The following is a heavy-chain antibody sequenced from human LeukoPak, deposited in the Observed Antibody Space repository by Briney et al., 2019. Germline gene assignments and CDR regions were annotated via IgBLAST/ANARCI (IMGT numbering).Heavy chain of an antibody. CDR2: IFYTGNT. V-gene: IGHV4-39*01. CDR1: GGSILDSTYY. Sequence: PSETLSLTCTVSGGSILDSTYYWAWIRQPPGKGLEWIATIFYTGNTHYNPSLKSRVTMSVDTVKNQFSLNLDSVTAADTAVYYCARQSSGYYYGWFDPWGQGTLVTVSS. D-gene: IGHD3-22*01. CDR3: ARQSSGYYYGWFDP. J-gene: IGHJ5*02.